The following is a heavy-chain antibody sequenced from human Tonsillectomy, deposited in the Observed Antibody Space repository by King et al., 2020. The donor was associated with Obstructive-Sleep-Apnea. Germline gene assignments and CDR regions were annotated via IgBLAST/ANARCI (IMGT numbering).Heavy chain of an antibody. D-gene: IGHD3-10*01. CDR1: GYRFTNYW. J-gene: IGHJ3*02. CDR3: ARHQIRGGGVSDAGPFDI. CDR2: IYPDDSDT. Sequence: QLVQSGAEVKKPAESLKISCKGSGYRFTNYWIGWVRQMPGKGLECMGIIYPDDSDTRYSPSFQGQVTISADKSINTAYLQWSSLKASDTAMYYCARHQIRGGGVSDAGPFDIWGQGTTVTVSS. V-gene: IGHV5-51*01.